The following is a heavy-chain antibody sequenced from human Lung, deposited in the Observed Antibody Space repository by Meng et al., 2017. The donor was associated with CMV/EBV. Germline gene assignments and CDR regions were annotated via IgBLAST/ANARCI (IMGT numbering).Heavy chain of an antibody. CDR1: GFTFSTYA. CDR2: ISFDGSSK. Sequence: GGSLRLSCSASGFTFSTYAMHWVRQAPGKGLEWVALISFDGSSKYFADSVKGRFTISRDSSKNTLCLQMNTLGTEDTAIYFCAREGVYFDYWGQGTLVTGSS. D-gene: IGHD3-16*01. CDR3: AREGVYFDY. V-gene: IGHV3-30-3*01. J-gene: IGHJ4*02.